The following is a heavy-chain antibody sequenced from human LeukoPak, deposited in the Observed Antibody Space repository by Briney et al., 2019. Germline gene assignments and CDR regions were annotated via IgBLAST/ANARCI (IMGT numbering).Heavy chain of an antibody. CDR3: ARDPGYCSSTSCLGDAFVI. CDR2: ISSSSSYI. CDR1: GFTFSSYS. Sequence: PGGSLRLSCAASGFTFSSYSMNWVRQAPGKGLEWVSSISSSSSYIYYADSVKGRFTISRDNAKNSLYLQMNSLRAEDTAVYYCARDPGYCSSTSCLGDAFVIWGQGTMVTVSS. V-gene: IGHV3-21*01. J-gene: IGHJ3*02. D-gene: IGHD2-2*01.